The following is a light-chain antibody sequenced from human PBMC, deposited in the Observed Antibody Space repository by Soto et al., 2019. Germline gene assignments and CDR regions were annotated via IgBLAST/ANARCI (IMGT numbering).Light chain of an antibody. V-gene: IGKV3-20*01. CDR3: QQYGDSPYT. CDR1: QSVSSNY. Sequence: EIVLTQSPGTLSLSPGERATLSCRASQSVSSNYLAWYQQKPGQAPRVLMYVASNRAPGIPDRFSGGGSGTDFTLTISRLEPEDFAVYYCQQYGDSPYTFGQGTKLEIK. CDR2: VAS. J-gene: IGKJ2*01.